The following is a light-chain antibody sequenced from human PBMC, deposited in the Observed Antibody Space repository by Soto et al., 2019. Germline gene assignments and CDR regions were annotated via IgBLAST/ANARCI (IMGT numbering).Light chain of an antibody. CDR1: QSVSSSY. J-gene: IGKJ2*01. V-gene: IGKV3-20*01. Sequence: EIVLTQSPGTLSLSPGERATLSCRASQSVSSSYLAWFQQKPGQPPRLLLYAASKRAAGTPDRFSGAGSGTDFTLIISRLEPEDSAIYHCQLYGSYMFTFGQGTKVEI. CDR2: AAS. CDR3: QLYGSYMFT.